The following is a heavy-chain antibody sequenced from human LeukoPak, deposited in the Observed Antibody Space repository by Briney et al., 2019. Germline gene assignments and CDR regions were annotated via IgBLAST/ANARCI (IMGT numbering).Heavy chain of an antibody. CDR1: GGSISRYY. CDR2: IYYSGSP. CDR3: ARGSSLGYYFDY. D-gene: IGHD2-2*01. V-gene: IGHV4-59*01. Sequence: SETLSLTCTVSGGSISRYYWSWIRQPPGKGLEWIGYIYYSGSPNYNPSLDSRVTISIDTSKNQFSLKLSSVTAADTAVYYCARGSSLGYYFDYWGQGTLVTVSS. J-gene: IGHJ4*02.